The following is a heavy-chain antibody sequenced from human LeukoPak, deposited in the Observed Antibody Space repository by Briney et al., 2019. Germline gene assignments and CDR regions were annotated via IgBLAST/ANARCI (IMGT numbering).Heavy chain of an antibody. CDR3: ASLAGTVTNPRYNWFDP. Sequence: ASVKVSCKASGYTFTGYYMHWVRQAPGQGLEWMGIINPSGGSTSYAQKFQGRVTMTRDTSTSTVCMELSSLRSEDTAVYYCASLAGTVTNPRYNWFDPWGQGTLVTVSS. V-gene: IGHV1-46*01. D-gene: IGHD4-17*01. J-gene: IGHJ5*02. CDR1: GYTFTGYY. CDR2: INPSGGST.